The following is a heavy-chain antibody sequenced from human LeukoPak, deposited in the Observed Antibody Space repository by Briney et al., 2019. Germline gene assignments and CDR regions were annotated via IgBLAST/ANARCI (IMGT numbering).Heavy chain of an antibody. D-gene: IGHD1-26*01. CDR1: GGSISSSSYY. V-gene: IGHV4-39*07. CDR3: AREGSGSYGRRYYYYMDV. J-gene: IGHJ6*03. Sequence: PSETLSLTCTVSGGSISSSSYYWGWIRQPPGKGLEWIGSIYYSGSTHYNPSLKSRVTISVDTSKNQFSLKLSSVTAADTAVYYCAREGSGSYGRRYYYYMDVWGKGTTVTISS. CDR2: IYYSGST.